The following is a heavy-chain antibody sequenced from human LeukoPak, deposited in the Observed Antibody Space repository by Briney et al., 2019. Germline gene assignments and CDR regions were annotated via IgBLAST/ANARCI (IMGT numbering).Heavy chain of an antibody. Sequence: SETLSLTCTVSGGSMSGHYWTWIRQPAGKGLEWIGRIYTSGSTNYNPSLKSRVTISVDTSKNQFSLKLSSVTAADTAVYYCAKGYGASGYWGQGTLVTVSS. V-gene: IGHV4-4*07. CDR2: IYTSGST. D-gene: IGHD4-17*01. CDR1: GGSMSGHY. CDR3: AKGYGASGY. J-gene: IGHJ4*02.